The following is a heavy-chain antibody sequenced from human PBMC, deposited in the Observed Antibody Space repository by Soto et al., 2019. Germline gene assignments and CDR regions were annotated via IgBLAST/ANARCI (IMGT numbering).Heavy chain of an antibody. D-gene: IGHD3-10*01. CDR3: AKGSFGFDY. J-gene: IGHJ4*02. V-gene: IGHV3-23*01. CDR2: ISKSGDST. CDR1: GVTFTSYA. Sequence: VGSLRPSCAASGVTFTSYAMTWARQVPGEGLQWVSSISKSGDSTYYADSVKGRFTTSRDNSKNTLYLQMNSLRAEDTAIYYCAKGSFGFDYWGQGTLVTVSS.